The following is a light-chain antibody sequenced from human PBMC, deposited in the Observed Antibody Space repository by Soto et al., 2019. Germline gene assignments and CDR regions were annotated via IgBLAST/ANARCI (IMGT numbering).Light chain of an antibody. J-gene: IGKJ1*01. CDR2: DAS. V-gene: IGKV1-5*01. CDR1: QSISSL. CDR3: QQYNSYSLT. Sequence: DIQMTQSPSSLSASVGDRVTITCRPSQSISSLLAWYQQKPGKAPMLLIYDASSVESGVPSRFSGSGSGTEFTLTISSLQPDDFATYYCQQYNSYSLTFGQGTKVDI.